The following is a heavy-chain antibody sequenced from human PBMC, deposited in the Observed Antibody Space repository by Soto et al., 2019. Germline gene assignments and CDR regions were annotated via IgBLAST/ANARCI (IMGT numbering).Heavy chain of an antibody. Sequence: QVQLVESGGGVVQPGRSLRLSCAASGFTFSSYGMHWVRQAPGKGLEWVAVISYDGSNKYYADSVKGRFTSSRDNSKNTLYLQMNSLRAEDTAVYYCAKDQGGSYFLLVDYGMDVWGQGTTVTVSS. D-gene: IGHD1-26*01. CDR2: ISYDGSNK. J-gene: IGHJ6*02. V-gene: IGHV3-30*18. CDR3: AKDQGGSYFLLVDYGMDV. CDR1: GFTFSSYG.